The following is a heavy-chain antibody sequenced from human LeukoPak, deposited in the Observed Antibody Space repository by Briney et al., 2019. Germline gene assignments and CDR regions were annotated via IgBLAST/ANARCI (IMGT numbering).Heavy chain of an antibody. J-gene: IGHJ4*02. D-gene: IGHD4-17*01. CDR3: ASGDYGDYLDY. CDR1: GYSISSGYY. V-gene: IGHV4-38-2*02. CDR2: IYHSGST. Sequence: SETLSLTCTVSGYSISSGYYWGWIRQPPGKGLEWIGSIYHSGSTYYNPSLKSRVTISVDTSKNQFSLKLSSVTAADTAVYYCASGDYGDYLDYWGQGTLVTVSS.